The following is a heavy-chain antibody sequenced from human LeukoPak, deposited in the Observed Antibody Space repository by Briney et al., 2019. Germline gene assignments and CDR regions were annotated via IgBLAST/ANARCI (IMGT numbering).Heavy chain of an antibody. CDR3: ARGWFDP. CDR2: IYYSGST. J-gene: IGHJ5*02. CDR1: GGSISSSSYY. V-gene: IGHV4-39*07. Sequence: SETLSLTCTVSGGSISSSSYYWGWVRQPPGKGLEWIGSIYYSGSTYYNPSLKSRVTISVDTSKNQFSLKLSSVTAADTAVYYCARGWFDPWGQGTLVTVSS.